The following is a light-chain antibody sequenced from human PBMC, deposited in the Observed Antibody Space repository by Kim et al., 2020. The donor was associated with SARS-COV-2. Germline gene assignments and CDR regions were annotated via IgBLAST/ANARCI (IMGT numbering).Light chain of an antibody. CDR1: QSVSSN. CDR2: GAF. V-gene: IGKV3-15*01. CDR3: QQYNKWPLT. Sequence: EIVMTQSPATLSVSPGERATLSCRASQSVSSNLAWYQQKPGQAPRLLIYGAFTRATGIPARFSGSGSATEFTLTITSLQSEDFAVYYCQQYNKWPLTFGGGTKVDIK. J-gene: IGKJ4*01.